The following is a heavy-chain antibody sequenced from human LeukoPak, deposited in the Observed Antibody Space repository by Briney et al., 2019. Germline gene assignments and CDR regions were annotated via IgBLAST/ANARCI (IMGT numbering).Heavy chain of an antibody. CDR3: SRVAAAVYYFDY. CDR1: GFTFSSYG. V-gene: IGHV3-66*01. D-gene: IGHD6-13*01. Sequence: GGSLRLSCAASGFTFSSYGMNWVRQAPGKGLEWVSVIYSGGSTYYADSVKGRFTISRDNSKNTLYLQMNSLRAEDTAVYYCSRVAAAVYYFDYWGQGTLVTVSS. J-gene: IGHJ4*02. CDR2: IYSGGST.